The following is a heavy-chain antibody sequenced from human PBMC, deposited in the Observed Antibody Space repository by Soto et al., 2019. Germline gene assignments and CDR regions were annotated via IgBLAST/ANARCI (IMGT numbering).Heavy chain of an antibody. CDR2: MNPNSGNT. CDR1: GYTFTSYD. CDR3: ATVKSLGLVATTETFDY. J-gene: IGHJ4*02. Sequence: ASVKVSCKASGYTFTSYDINWVRQATGQGLEWMGWMNPNSGNTGYAQKFQGRVTMTRNTSISTAYMELSSLRSEDTAVYYCATVKSLGLVATTETFDYWGQGTLVNVSS. D-gene: IGHD5-12*01. V-gene: IGHV1-8*01.